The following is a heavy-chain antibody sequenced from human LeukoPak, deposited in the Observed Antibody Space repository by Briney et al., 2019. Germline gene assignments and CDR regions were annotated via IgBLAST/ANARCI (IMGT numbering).Heavy chain of an antibody. D-gene: IGHD6-19*01. CDR3: ARRSYSSGWYLGSYYMDV. J-gene: IGHJ6*03. V-gene: IGHV5-51*01. CDR2: IYPGDSDT. CDR1: GYSFTSYW. Sequence: GESLKISCKGSGYSFTSYWIGWVRQMPGKGLEWMGIIYPGDSDTRYSPSFQGQVTISADKSISTAYLQWSSLKASDTAMYYCARRSYSSGWYLGSYYMDVWGKGTTVTVSS.